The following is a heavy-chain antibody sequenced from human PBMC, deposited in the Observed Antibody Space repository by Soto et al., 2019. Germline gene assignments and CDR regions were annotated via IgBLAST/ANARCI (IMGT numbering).Heavy chain of an antibody. V-gene: IGHV4-59*01. CDR3: AREPYCSGGTGLGY. D-gene: IGHD2-15*01. CDR1: GGSISGYY. J-gene: IGHJ4*02. Sequence: KTSETMSLTCTVSGGSISGYYWSWIRQPPGKGLEWIGYIYYSGSTNYNPSLKSRVTISVDTSKNQFSLRLSSVTAADTAVYYCAREPYCSGGTGLGYWGQGTLVTVS. CDR2: IYYSGST.